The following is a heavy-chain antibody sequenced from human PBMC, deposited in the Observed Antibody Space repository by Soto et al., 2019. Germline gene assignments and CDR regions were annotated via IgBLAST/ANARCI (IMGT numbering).Heavy chain of an antibody. D-gene: IGHD3-10*01. CDR3: ARDIGVEFGDPRLSGGFDY. CDR1: GFTFADYA. V-gene: IGHV3-9*01. Sequence: EVQLVESGGGLVQPGRSLRLSCAASGFTFADYAMHWVRQAPGKGLEWVSIITWNSGRIGYADSVKGRFTISRDNATNSLYLQMNSLRAEDTALYYWARDIGVEFGDPRLSGGFDYWVRGTLVTVSS. CDR2: ITWNSGRI. J-gene: IGHJ4*02.